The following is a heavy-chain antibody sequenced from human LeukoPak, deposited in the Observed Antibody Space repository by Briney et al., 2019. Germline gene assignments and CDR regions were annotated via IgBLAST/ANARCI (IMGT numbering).Heavy chain of an antibody. CDR3: ARDKAAAGLFDY. CDR1: GFTISSNY. V-gene: IGHV3-53*01. CDR2: IYSGGST. D-gene: IGHD6-13*01. J-gene: IGHJ4*02. Sequence: PGGSLRLSCAASGFTISSNYMSWVRQGPGKGLEWVSVIYSGGSTYYADSVKGRFTISRDNSKNTLYLQMNSLRAEDTAVYYCARDKAAAGLFDYWGQGILVTVSS.